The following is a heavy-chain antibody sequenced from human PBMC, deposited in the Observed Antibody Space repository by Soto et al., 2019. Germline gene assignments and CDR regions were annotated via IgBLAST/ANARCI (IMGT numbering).Heavy chain of an antibody. CDR3: AKEKGRGVVVVAATPAAFDI. CDR1: GFTFDDYA. CDR2: ISWNSGSI. V-gene: IGHV3-9*01. D-gene: IGHD2-15*01. J-gene: IGHJ3*02. Sequence: SLRLSCAASGFTFDDYAMHWVRQAPGKGLEWVSGISWNSGSIGYADSVKGRFTISRDNAKNSLYLQMNSLRAEDTALYYCAKEKGRGVVVVAATPAAFDIWGQGTMVTVSS.